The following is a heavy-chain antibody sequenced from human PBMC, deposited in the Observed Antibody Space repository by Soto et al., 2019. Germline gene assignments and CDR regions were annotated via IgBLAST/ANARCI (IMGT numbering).Heavy chain of an antibody. V-gene: IGHV3-30-3*01. CDR1: GFTFSSYA. J-gene: IGHJ3*02. CDR3: ARDFGGVDGAFDI. D-gene: IGHD3-16*01. CDR2: ISYDGSNK. Sequence: QVQLVESGGGVVQPGRSLRLSCAASGFTFSSYAMHWVRQAPGKGLEWVAVISYDGSNKYYADSVKGRFTISRDNSKNTLYLQMNSLRAEDTAVYYCARDFGGVDGAFDIWGQGTMVTASS.